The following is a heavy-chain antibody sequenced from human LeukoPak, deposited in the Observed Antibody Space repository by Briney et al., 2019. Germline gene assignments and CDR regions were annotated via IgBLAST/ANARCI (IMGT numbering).Heavy chain of an antibody. D-gene: IGHD3-22*01. Sequence: SQTLSLTCTVSGGSINSGGYYWNWIRQHPGKGLEWIGYIYYSGSTYYNPSLGSRVTISLDTSKNQFSLKLSSVIAADAAVYYCARIPYYYDSSGYFQLSYYYYGMDVWGQGTTVTVSS. J-gene: IGHJ6*02. CDR2: IYYSGST. CDR1: GGSINSGGYY. CDR3: ARIPYYYDSSGYFQLSYYYYGMDV. V-gene: IGHV4-31*03.